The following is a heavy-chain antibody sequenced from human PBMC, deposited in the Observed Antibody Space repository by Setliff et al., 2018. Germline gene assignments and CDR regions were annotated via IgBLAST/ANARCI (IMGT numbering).Heavy chain of an antibody. V-gene: IGHV3-23*01. Sequence: PGGSLRLSGVGSDFTFSNYAMSWVRQAPGKGLEWVSTVTDSGSKILYVDSVKGRFTISRDNSKHSLYLQMDSLRPEDTAVYYCAKDRLFPRYWGLGTLVTVSS. CDR1: DFTFSNYA. D-gene: IGHD5-12*01. J-gene: IGHJ4*02. CDR2: VTDSGSKI. CDR3: AKDRLFPRY.